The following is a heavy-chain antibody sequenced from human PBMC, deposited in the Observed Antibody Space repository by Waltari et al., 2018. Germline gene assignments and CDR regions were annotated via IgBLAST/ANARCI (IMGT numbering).Heavy chain of an antibody. CDR3: AKARIRYYYMDV. CDR1: GFTFSSYG. Sequence: QVQLVESGGGVVQPGRSLRLSWAASGFTFSSYGMPWVGQAPGKGLEWVAVISYDGSNKYYADSVKGRFTISRDNSKNTLYLQMNSLRAEDTAVYYCAKARIRYYYMDVWGKGTTVTVSS. V-gene: IGHV3-30*18. CDR2: ISYDGSNK. J-gene: IGHJ6*03. D-gene: IGHD2-15*01.